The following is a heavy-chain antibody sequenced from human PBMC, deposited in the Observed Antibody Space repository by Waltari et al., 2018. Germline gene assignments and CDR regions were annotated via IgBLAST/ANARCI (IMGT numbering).Heavy chain of an antibody. V-gene: IGHV4-59*01. CDR1: GGSISSYS. J-gene: IGHJ5*02. D-gene: IGHD3-22*01. CDR3: ARLYYYDSSGYPLGFDP. CDR2: IYYSGST. Sequence: QVQLQESGPGLVKPSETLSLTCTVSGGSISSYSWSWIRQPPGKGLEWIGYIYYSGSTNYNPSLKSRVTISVDTSKNQFSLKLSSVTAADTAVYYCARLYYYDSSGYPLGFDPWGQGTLVTVSS.